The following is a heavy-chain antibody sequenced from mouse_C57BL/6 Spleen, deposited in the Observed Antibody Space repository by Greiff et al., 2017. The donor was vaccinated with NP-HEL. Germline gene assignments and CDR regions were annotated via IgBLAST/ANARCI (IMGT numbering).Heavy chain of an antibody. J-gene: IGHJ2*01. CDR3: TRGGAITTVVATDY. D-gene: IGHD1-1*01. Sequence: QVQLQQSGAELVRPGASVTLSCKASGYTFTDYEMHWVKQTPVHGLEWIGAIDPETGGTAYNQKFKGKAILTADKSSSTAYMELRSLTSEDSAVYYWTRGGAITTVVATDYWGQGTTLTVSS. V-gene: IGHV1-15*01. CDR1: GYTFTDYE. CDR2: IDPETGGT.